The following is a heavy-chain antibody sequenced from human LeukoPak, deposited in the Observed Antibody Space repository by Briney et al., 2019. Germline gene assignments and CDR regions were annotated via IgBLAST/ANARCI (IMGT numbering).Heavy chain of an antibody. CDR3: ARVQLGIACDY. V-gene: IGHV1-18*01. J-gene: IGHJ4*02. Sequence: ASVKVSCKASGYTFTSYGISWVRQAPVQGLEWMGWISAYNGNTNYAQKLQGRVTMTTDTSTSTAYIELRSLRAEDTAVYYCARVQLGIACDYWGQGTLVTVSS. CDR1: GYTFTSYG. CDR2: ISAYNGNT. D-gene: IGHD2-21*01.